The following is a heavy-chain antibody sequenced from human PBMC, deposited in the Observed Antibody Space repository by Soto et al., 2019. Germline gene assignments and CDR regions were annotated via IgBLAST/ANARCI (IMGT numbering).Heavy chain of an antibody. CDR3: ARGSSSSWYGGFDY. J-gene: IGHJ4*02. V-gene: IGHV3-7*05. D-gene: IGHD6-13*01. Sequence: GGSLRHSCADSGFTFSSYWMSWLRRAPGKGLEWVANIKQDGSEKYYVDSVKGRFTISRDNAKNSLYLQMNSLRAEDTAVYYCARGSSSSWYGGFDYWGQGTLVTVSS. CDR1: GFTFSSYW. CDR2: IKQDGSEK.